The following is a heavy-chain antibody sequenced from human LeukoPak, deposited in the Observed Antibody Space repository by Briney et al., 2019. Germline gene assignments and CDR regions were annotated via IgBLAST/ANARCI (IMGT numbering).Heavy chain of an antibody. D-gene: IGHD6-13*01. CDR1: GGTFSSYA. CDR3: ARDRRIAAAGTADAFDI. CDR2: IIPIFGTA. V-gene: IGHV1-69*05. Sequence: GASMKVSCKASGGTFSSYAISWVRQAPGQGLEWMGGIIPIFGTANYAQKFQGRVTITTDESTSTAYMELSSLRSEDTAVYYCARDRRIAAAGTADAFDIWGQGTMVTVSS. J-gene: IGHJ3*02.